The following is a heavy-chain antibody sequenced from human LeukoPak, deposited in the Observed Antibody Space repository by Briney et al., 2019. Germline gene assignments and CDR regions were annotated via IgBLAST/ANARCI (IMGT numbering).Heavy chain of an antibody. CDR1: GGSFSGYY. CDR2: INHSGST. Sequence: SETLSLTCAVYGGSFSGYYWSWIRQPPGKGLEWIGEINHSGSTNYNSSLKSRVAISVDTSKNQFSLKLSSVTAADTAVYYCARSRHWGGGAFDIWGQGTMVTVSS. J-gene: IGHJ3*02. D-gene: IGHD7-27*01. V-gene: IGHV4-34*01. CDR3: ARSRHWGGGAFDI.